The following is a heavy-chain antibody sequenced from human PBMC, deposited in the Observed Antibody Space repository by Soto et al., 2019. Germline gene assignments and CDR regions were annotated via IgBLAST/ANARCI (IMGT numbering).Heavy chain of an antibody. CDR1: GFTFSSYT. V-gene: IGHV3-23*01. CDR3: SKSAKQVWFEYCDH. D-gene: IGHD3-10*01. Sequence: VQLSQSGGGLVQSGGSLRLSCAASGFTFSSYTMSWVRQVPGKGLEWVSGIGGSGESTYYADSVKGRFSISRDNTRATLYLQMSSLRVEDTAVYYCSKSAKQVWFEYCDHWGQGSQVTVSS. CDR2: IGGSGEST. J-gene: IGHJ4*02.